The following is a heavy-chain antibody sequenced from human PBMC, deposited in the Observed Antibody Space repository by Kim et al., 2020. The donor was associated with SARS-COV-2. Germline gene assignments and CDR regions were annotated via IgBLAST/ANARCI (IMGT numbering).Heavy chain of an antibody. Sequence: SETLSLTCSVSGISIINNWWGWVRQPPGMGLEWLGEIFHTGATNYNPSLKSRVTMSVDKSKNQFSLKLTSVTAADTAIYFCVKKAAYNIDYWGQGTLLTVSP. CDR1: GISIINNW. J-gene: IGHJ4*02. CDR2: IFHTGAT. V-gene: IGHV4-4*02. CDR3: VKKAAYNIDY. D-gene: IGHD1-20*01.